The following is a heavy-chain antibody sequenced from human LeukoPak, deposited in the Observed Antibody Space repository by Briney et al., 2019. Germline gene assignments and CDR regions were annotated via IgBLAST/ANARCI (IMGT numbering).Heavy chain of an antibody. V-gene: IGHV3-23*01. CDR2: ISNGGGVT. CDR3: VKDLRAPD. J-gene: IGHJ4*02. CDR1: GCTFSSYA. Sequence: GGSLTLSCTASGCTFSSYAMSWVRQAAGKGPEWVTSISNGGGVTYYADSVKDRFTISRDNSKTTVYLQMNSLRADDTAVYYCVKDLRAPDWGQGTLVTVAS.